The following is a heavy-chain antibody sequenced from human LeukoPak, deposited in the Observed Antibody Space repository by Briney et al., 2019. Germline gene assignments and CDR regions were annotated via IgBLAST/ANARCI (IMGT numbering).Heavy chain of an antibody. Sequence: GGSLRLSCAASGFTFSSYDMLWVRQLTGKGLEWVSAIGTAGDTYSLGSLEGRFTISRENAENSLYLQMNSLRAGDTAVYYCTRAPPGSGWLIDYWGQGTLVTVSS. CDR3: TRAPPGSGWLIDY. CDR1: GFTFSSYD. D-gene: IGHD6-19*01. V-gene: IGHV3-13*04. CDR2: IGTAGDT. J-gene: IGHJ4*02.